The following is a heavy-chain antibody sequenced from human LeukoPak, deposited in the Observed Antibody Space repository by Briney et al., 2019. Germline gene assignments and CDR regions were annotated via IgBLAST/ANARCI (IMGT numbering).Heavy chain of an antibody. CDR3: ARGRCSSTSCYDRYYYGKDV. CDR2: INPSSGGT. J-gene: IGHJ6*02. D-gene: IGHD2-2*01. CDR1: GYTFTGYY. V-gene: IGHV1-2*04. Sequence: ASVKVSCKASGYTFTGYYMHWVRQAPGQGLEWMGWINPSSGGTNYAQKFQGWVTMTRDTSISTAYMELSRLRSDDTAVYYCARGRCSSTSCYDRYYYGKDVWGQGTTVTVSS.